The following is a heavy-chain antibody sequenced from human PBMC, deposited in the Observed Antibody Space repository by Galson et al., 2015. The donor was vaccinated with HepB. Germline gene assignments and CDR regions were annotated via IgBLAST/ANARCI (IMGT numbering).Heavy chain of an antibody. CDR1: GFTFSSNG. J-gene: IGHJ1*01. Sequence: SLRLSCVASGFTFSSNGMHWVRQAPGKGLEWVAFIHHDGSNQYYADSVKGRFIISRDNSKNTLYLQMNSLRAEDTALYHCAKPSRDGNQDEHFQEWGQGTLVTVSS. CDR2: IHHDGSNQ. V-gene: IGHV3-30*02. CDR3: AKPSRDGNQDEHFQE. D-gene: IGHD5-24*01.